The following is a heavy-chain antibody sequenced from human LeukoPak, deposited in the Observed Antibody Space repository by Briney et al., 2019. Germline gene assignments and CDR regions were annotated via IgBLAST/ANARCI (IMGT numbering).Heavy chain of an antibody. Sequence: ASVKVSCKASGYTFTGYYIHWVRQAPGQGLEWMGWFNPNSGGTNYAQRFQGRVTMTRDTSISTAYMELSRLRSDDTAVYYCARELGTTSIHWFDPWGQGTLVTVSS. D-gene: IGHD2-2*01. J-gene: IGHJ5*02. CDR2: FNPNSGGT. CDR1: GYTFTGYY. CDR3: ARELGTTSIHWFDP. V-gene: IGHV1-2*02.